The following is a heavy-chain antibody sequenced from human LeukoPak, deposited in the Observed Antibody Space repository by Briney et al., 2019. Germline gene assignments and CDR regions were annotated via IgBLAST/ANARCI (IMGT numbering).Heavy chain of an antibody. V-gene: IGHV3-74*01. J-gene: IGHJ6*02. D-gene: IGHD2/OR15-2a*01. CDR1: GFPFSSYW. CDR3: ARVGTTSNFYYYYGMDV. Sequence: GSLRLSCAASGFPFSSYWMYWVRPAPGKGLVWVSRINSDGSTTSYADSVKGRFTISRDNAKNTLYLQMNSLRAEDTAVYYCARVGTTSNFYYYYGMDVWGQGTTVTVSS. CDR2: INSDGSTT.